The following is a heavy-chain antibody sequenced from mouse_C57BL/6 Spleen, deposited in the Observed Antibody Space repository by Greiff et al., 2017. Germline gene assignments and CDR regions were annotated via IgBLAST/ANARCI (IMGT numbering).Heavy chain of an antibody. J-gene: IGHJ3*01. D-gene: IGHD3-2*02. V-gene: IGHV1-69*01. Sequence: QVQLQQPGAELVMPGASVKLSCKASGYTFTSYWMHWVKQRPGQGLEWIGEIDPSDSYTNYNQKFKGKSTLTVDKSSSTAYMQLSSLTSEDSAVYYCAREGSSGYEGFAYWGQGTLVTVSA. CDR3: AREGSSGYEGFAY. CDR2: IDPSDSYT. CDR1: GYTFTSYW.